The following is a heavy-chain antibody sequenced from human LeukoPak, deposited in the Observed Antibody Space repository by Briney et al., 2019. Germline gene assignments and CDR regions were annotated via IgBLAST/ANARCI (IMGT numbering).Heavy chain of an antibody. V-gene: IGHV3-23*01. CDR2: ISGSGGST. CDR1: GFTFSSYA. Sequence: GGSLRLSCAASGFTFSSYAMSWVRQAPGKGLEWVSAISGSGGSTYYADPVKGRFTISRDNSKNTLYLQMNSLRAEDTAVYYCAKDEQHKYYYDSSGYYGYDYWGQGTLVTVSS. D-gene: IGHD3-22*01. J-gene: IGHJ4*02. CDR3: AKDEQHKYYYDSSGYYGYDY.